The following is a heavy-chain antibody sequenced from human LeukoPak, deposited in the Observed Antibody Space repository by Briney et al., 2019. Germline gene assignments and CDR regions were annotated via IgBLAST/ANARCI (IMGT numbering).Heavy chain of an antibody. D-gene: IGHD2-21*02. J-gene: IGHJ5*02. CDR1: GGSISSSSYY. CDR2: IYYSGST. Sequence: SETLSLTCTVSGGSISSSSYYWGWIRQPPGKGLEWIGSIYYSGSTYYNPSLKSRVTISVDTSKNQFSLKQSSVTAADTAVYYCAREVHCGANCYSGWFDAWGQGTLVTVSS. V-gene: IGHV4-39*02. CDR3: AREVHCGANCYSGWFDA.